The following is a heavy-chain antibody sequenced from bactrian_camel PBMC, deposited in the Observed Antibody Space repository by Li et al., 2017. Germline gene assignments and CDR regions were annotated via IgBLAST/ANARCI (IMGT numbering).Heavy chain of an antibody. CDR3: AADPPPCTIRGPRSYSY. J-gene: IGHJ4*01. Sequence: VQLVESGGGSVQAGGSLRLSCQASGYNYTGNCMAWFRQAPGEGREGVATIDSDGTTTYTDSVRGRFTISRDNTKNTLYLQMSSLTPEDTAEYNCAADPPPCTIRGPRSYSYWGQWTQVTVS. CDR1: GYNYTGNC. V-gene: IGHV3S1*01. CDR2: IDSDGTT.